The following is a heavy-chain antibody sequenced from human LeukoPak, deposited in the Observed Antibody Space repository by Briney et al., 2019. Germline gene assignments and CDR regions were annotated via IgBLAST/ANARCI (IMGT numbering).Heavy chain of an antibody. Sequence: GGSLRLSCVAYEFTFSSYAMSWVRQAPGKGLEWVSGISGSGVSGSGGSANYADSVKGRFTISRDNSDNSLALQMNSLRAEDTAVYYCAKMPGDSRSGYIPPFYYHYYVDVWGKGTTVTVSS. CDR3: AKMPGDSRSGYIPPFYYHYYVDV. D-gene: IGHD3-3*01. J-gene: IGHJ6*03. CDR1: EFTFSSYA. CDR2: ISGSGVSGSGGSA. V-gene: IGHV3-23*01.